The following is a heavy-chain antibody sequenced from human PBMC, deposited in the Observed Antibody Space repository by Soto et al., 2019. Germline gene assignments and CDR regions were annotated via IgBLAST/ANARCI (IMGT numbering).Heavy chain of an antibody. CDR3: ARSMTTVTTDGAFDI. J-gene: IGHJ3*02. V-gene: IGHV5-51*01. Sequence: GESLKISCKGSGDSFTSYWIGWVRQMPGKGLEWMGIIYPGDSDTRYSPSFQGQVTISADKSISTAYLQWSSLKASDTAMYYCARSMTTVTTDGAFDIWGQGTMVTVSS. CDR2: IYPGDSDT. D-gene: IGHD4-4*01. CDR1: GDSFTSYW.